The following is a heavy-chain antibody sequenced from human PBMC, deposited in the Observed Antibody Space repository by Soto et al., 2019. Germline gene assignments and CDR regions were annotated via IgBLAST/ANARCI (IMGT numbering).Heavy chain of an antibody. J-gene: IGHJ3*02. V-gene: IGHV4-34*01. CDR3: ASGYFDWLYAFDI. CDR2: INNRGST. Sequence: SETLSLTCAVYGGSFSGYYWSWIRQPPGKGLEWIGEINNRGSTNYNPSLKSRVTMSADTSKSQFSLRLSSVTAADTAVYYCASGYFDWLYAFDIWGQGTMVTVSS. CDR1: GGSFSGYY. D-gene: IGHD3-9*01.